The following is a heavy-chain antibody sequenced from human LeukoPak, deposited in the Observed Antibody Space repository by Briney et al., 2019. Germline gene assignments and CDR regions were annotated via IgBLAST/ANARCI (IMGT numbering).Heavy chain of an antibody. Sequence: GGSLRLSCAASGFTFTDAWMIWVRQAPGKGLEWVGRIKSKTDGGTADYAALVKGRFTISRDDSRDTLYLQMNSLHTEDTAVYHCIADLVNHYHGMDVWGPGTTVTVSS. CDR2: IKSKTDGGTA. V-gene: IGHV3-15*01. J-gene: IGHJ6*02. D-gene: IGHD6-6*01. CDR3: IADLVNHYHGMDV. CDR1: GFTFTDAW.